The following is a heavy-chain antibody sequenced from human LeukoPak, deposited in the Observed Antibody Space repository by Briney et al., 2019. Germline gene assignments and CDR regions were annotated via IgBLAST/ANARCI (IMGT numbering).Heavy chain of an antibody. Sequence: PSETLSLTCAVYGGSFSGYYWSWIRQPPGKGLEWIGEISHSGSTNYNPSLKSRVTISVDTSKNQFSLKLSSVTAADTAVYYCARLTGYSSSWYPNRAFDIWGQGTMVTVSS. CDR3: ARLTGYSSSWYPNRAFDI. J-gene: IGHJ3*02. CDR1: GGSFSGYY. CDR2: ISHSGST. D-gene: IGHD6-13*01. V-gene: IGHV4-34*01.